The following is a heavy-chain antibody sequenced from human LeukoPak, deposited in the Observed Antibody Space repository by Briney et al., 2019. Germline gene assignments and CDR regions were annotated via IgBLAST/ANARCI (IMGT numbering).Heavy chain of an antibody. CDR3: ARVNGYTYTYYFDY. D-gene: IGHD5-18*01. Sequence: ASVKVSCKASGYTFTGDYMHWGRQAPGQGLEWMGWINPNSGGTNYAQKFQGRVTLTRDTSISTAYMELSSLRSDDTAVYYCARVNGYTYTYYFDYWGQGTLVTVSS. V-gene: IGHV1-2*02. CDR2: INPNSGGT. J-gene: IGHJ4*02. CDR1: GYTFTGDY.